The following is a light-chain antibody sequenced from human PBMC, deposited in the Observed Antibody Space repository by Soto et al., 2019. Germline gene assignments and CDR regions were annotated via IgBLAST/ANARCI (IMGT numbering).Light chain of an antibody. J-gene: IGKJ1*01. CDR3: NQYVASPRT. CDR1: QSIAGGY. V-gene: IGKV3-20*01. CDR2: GAY. Sequence: EIVLTQSPRTLSLSPGERATLSCRASQSIAGGYLAWYQHRPGQAPRLLISGAYRRAAGIPDRFSGSGSGTDFTLNISRLQPEDFAVYYCNQYVASPRTFGQGTKVEFK.